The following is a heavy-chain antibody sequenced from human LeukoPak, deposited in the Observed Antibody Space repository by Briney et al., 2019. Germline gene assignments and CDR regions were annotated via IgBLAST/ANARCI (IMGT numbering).Heavy chain of an antibody. Sequence: ASVKVSCKASGYTFTTYNINWVRQAPGQGLEWMGWISADNGNTNYAQKFQGRVTMTTDTSTSTVYMELRSLRSDDTAVYYCARIQSSSWGYAFDIWGQGTMVTVSS. CDR3: ARIQSSSWGYAFDI. V-gene: IGHV1-18*01. CDR2: ISADNGNT. CDR1: GYTFTTYN. J-gene: IGHJ3*02. D-gene: IGHD6-13*01.